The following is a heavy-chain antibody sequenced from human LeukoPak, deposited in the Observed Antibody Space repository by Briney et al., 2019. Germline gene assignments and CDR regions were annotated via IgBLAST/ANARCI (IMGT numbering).Heavy chain of an antibody. CDR2: IYWDDDK. CDR3: AHRRGYYDSSDYPFDY. Sequence: SGPTLVNPTQTLTLTCTFSGFSLSTSGVGVGWIRQPPGKALEWLALIYWDDDKRYSPSLKSRLTITKDTSKNQVVLTMTNMDPVDTATYYCAHRRGYYDSSDYPFDYWGQGTLVTVSS. CDR1: GFSLSTSGVG. V-gene: IGHV2-5*02. D-gene: IGHD3-22*01. J-gene: IGHJ4*02.